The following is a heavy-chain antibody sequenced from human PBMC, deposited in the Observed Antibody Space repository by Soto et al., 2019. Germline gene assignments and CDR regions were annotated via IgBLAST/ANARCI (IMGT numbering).Heavy chain of an antibody. D-gene: IGHD4-17*01. Sequence: GGSLRLSCAASGFTFSSYAMSWVRQAPGKGLEWVSAISGSGGSTYYADSVKGRFTISRDNSKNTLYLQMNSLRAEDTAVYYCARCPGMTTVTTTLYYFDYWGQGTLVTVSS. CDR1: GFTFSSYA. V-gene: IGHV3-23*01. CDR3: ARCPGMTTVTTTLYYFDY. CDR2: ISGSGGST. J-gene: IGHJ4*02.